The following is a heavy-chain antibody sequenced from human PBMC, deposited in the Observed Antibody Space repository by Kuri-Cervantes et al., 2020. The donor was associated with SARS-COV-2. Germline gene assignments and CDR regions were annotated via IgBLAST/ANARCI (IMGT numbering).Heavy chain of an antibody. V-gene: IGHV5-51*01. J-gene: IGHJ6*02. Sequence: GESLKISCAASGFIFSGSALHWVRQASGKGLEWMGIIYPGDSDTRYSPSFQGQVTISADKSISTAYLQWSSLKASDTAMYYCARRIDYGDWDGMDVWGQGTTVTVSS. CDR1: GFIFSGSA. CDR3: ARRIDYGDWDGMDV. CDR2: IYPGDSDT. D-gene: IGHD4-17*01.